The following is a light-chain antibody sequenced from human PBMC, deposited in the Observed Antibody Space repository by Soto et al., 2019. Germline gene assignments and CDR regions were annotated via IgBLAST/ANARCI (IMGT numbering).Light chain of an antibody. V-gene: IGKV1-33*01. CDR3: QHYDHLPIT. CDR2: DAS. Sequence: DIQMTHSPSSLSASVGDRVTITCHASQDITNYLNWYQQKPGKAPRLLLYDASSLETGVPSRFSGSGSGTDFTFTISSLQPEDIATYYCQHYDHLPITFGQGTRLAIK. CDR1: QDITNY. J-gene: IGKJ5*01.